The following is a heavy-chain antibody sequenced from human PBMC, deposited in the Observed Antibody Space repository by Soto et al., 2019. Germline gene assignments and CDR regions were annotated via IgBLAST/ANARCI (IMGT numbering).Heavy chain of an antibody. V-gene: IGHV2-5*02. CDR2: IYWDDDK. Sequence: QITLKESGPTLVKPPQTLTLTCSFSGFSLRTSGLGVGWIRQPPGKALEWLALIYWDDDKRYSPSLETRLTITKDTSKNQVVLTMTNMDPVDTATYFCAHSIAPRIFDYWGQGILVTVSS. CDR1: GFSLRTSGLG. D-gene: IGHD2-15*01. J-gene: IGHJ4*02. CDR3: AHSIAPRIFDY.